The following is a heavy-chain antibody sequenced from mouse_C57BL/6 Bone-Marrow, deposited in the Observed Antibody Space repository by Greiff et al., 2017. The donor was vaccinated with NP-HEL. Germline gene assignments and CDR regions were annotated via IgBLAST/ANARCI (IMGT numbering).Heavy chain of an antibody. CDR3: ARSRLLRGFDV. D-gene: IGHD2-3*01. Sequence: LQQSGAELVRPGASVTMSCKASGYTFTSYNMHWVKQTPRQGLEWIGAIYPGNGDTSYNQKLKGKATLTVDKSSSTAYMQLCSLTSDYSAVYFCARSRLLRGFDVWCTGTTVTVSS. CDR2: IYPGNGDT. CDR1: GYTFTSYN. J-gene: IGHJ1*03. V-gene: IGHV1-12*01.